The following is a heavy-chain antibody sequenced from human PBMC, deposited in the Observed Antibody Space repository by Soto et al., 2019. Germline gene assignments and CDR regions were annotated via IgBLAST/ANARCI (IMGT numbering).Heavy chain of an antibody. J-gene: IGHJ4*02. D-gene: IGHD6-13*01. CDR3: AKDLIAATGTPSYYFDS. Sequence: EVQLLESGGGLVQPGGSLRLSCVASGFTFDTYAISWVCQAPGKGLEWVSTVSGSGLYTYYTDSVKGRFTISRDNPRNTLYLQMNSLRLEDTAVYFCAKDLIAATGTPSYYFDSWGQGTLVTVSS. CDR1: GFTFDTYA. V-gene: IGHV3-23*01. CDR2: VSGSGLYT.